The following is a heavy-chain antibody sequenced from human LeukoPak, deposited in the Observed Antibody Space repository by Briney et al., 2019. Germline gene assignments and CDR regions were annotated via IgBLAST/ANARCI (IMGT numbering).Heavy chain of an antibody. CDR2: IYHSGST. J-gene: IGHJ4*02. Sequence: SETLSLTCAVSGGSISSGGYSWRWIRQPPGKGLEWIGYIYHSGSTYYNPSLKSRVTISVDRSKNQFSLKLSSVTAADTAVYYCARANPYGDYVRGTLDYWGQGTLVTVSS. V-gene: IGHV4-30-2*01. D-gene: IGHD4-17*01. CDR1: GGSISSGGYS. CDR3: ARANPYGDYVRGTLDY.